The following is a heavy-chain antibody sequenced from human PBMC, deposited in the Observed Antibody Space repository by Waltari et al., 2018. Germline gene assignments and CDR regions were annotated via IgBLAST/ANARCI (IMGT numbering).Heavy chain of an antibody. D-gene: IGHD6-25*01. CDR3: AGSGGYY. J-gene: IGHJ4*02. CDR2: INHSGST. CDR1: GGSFSGYY. V-gene: IGHV4-34*01. Sequence: QVQLQQWGAGMLKPSETLSLTCAVYGGSFSGYYWSWIRQPPGKGLEWIGEINHSGSTNYNPALTSRVTRSVDTSKNQFSLMLSSVTAADTAVYYCAGSGGYYWGQGTLVTVSS.